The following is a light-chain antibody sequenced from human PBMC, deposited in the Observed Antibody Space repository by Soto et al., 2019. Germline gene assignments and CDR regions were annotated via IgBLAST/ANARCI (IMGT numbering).Light chain of an antibody. J-gene: IGKJ4*01. CDR1: QSVSSN. CDR3: QQYNTWPLT. V-gene: IGKV3-15*01. CDR2: GAS. Sequence: EIVMTQSPATLSVSPGERATLSCRASQSVSSNLAWYQQKPGQAPGLLIYGASTRATGIPARFSGSGSGTEFTLTISGLQSEDFAVYYCQQYNTWPLTFGGGTKVDIK.